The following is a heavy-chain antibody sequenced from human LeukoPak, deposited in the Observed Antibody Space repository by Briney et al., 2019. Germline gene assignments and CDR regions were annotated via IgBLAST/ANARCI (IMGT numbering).Heavy chain of an antibody. CDR3: ASQGYYYYGMDV. V-gene: IGHV1-18*04. CDR2: ISAYNGNT. CDR1: GYTFTGYY. Sequence: ASVKVSCKASGYTFTGYYMHWVRQAPGQGLEWMGWISAYNGNTNYAQKLQGRVTMTTDTSTSTAYMELRSLRSDDTAVYYCASQGYYYYGMDVWGQGTTVTVSS. J-gene: IGHJ6*02.